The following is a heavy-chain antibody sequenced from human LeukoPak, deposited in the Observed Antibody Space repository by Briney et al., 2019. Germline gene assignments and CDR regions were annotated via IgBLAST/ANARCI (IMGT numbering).Heavy chain of an antibody. D-gene: IGHD4-17*01. CDR2: ISGSGVST. J-gene: IGHJ4*02. CDR3: AKVFRSGDLFVSDY. CDR1: GFTFSSYA. V-gene: IGHV3-23*01. Sequence: GGSLRLFCAASGFTFSSYAMSWVRQAPGKGLAWVSLISGSGVSTYCADSVKGRFTISRDNSKNTLYLQVNSLRAEDTAVYYCAKVFRSGDLFVSDYWGQGTLVTVSS.